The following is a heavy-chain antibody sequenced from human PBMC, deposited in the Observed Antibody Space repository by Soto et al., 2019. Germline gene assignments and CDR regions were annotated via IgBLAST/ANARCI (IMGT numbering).Heavy chain of an antibody. V-gene: IGHV1-18*01. CDR3: ERERGKLYANYSYDPSAGRDA. J-gene: IGHJ5*01. Sequence: VQVSCTASGYTFSNYGISWIRQARGQGLEWMGWPSVLNPNTHYAQKFHGRVTMNRDTSTTTAYFEFRSLTSEDTALCECERERGKLYANYSYDPSAGRDAWG. CDR1: GYTFSNYG. CDR2: PSVLNPNT. D-gene: IGHD2-8*01.